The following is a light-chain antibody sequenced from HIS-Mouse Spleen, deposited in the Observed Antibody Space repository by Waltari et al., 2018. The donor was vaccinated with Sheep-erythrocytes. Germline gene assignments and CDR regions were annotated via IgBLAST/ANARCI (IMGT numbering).Light chain of an antibody. CDR3: QVWDSSSDHPYV. J-gene: IGLJ1*01. CDR1: NLGRKS. CDR2: DDS. Sequence: SYVLTQPPSVSVAQGQTARITCGGTNLGRKSLHWYQQQPGPAPGLVVYDDSDRHSGIPERFSGSNSGNTATLTISRVEAGDEADYYCQVWDSSSDHPYVFGTGTKVTVL. V-gene: IGLV3-21*02.